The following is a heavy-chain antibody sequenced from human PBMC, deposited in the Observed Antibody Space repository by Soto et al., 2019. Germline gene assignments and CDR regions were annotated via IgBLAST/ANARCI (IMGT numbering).Heavy chain of an antibody. CDR1: GFTFNNYG. Sequence: LRLSCVVSGFTFNNYGINWVRQAPGKGLEWVSTVSKSDYTYYSDSVKGRFTIPRDNAKNSVSLQMNTLRAEDTAVYYCAREDSIIIPAVSDFWGQGTLVTVSS. CDR2: VSKSDYT. J-gene: IGHJ4*02. D-gene: IGHD2-2*01. CDR3: AREDSIIIPAVSDF. V-gene: IGHV3-21*01.